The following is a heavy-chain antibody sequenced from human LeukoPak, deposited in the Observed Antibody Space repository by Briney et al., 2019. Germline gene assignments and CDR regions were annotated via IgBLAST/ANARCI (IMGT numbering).Heavy chain of an antibody. J-gene: IGHJ4*02. Sequence: GGSLRLSCAASGFTFSTYSMNWVRQAPGKGLEWVSSISSSTNYIYYADSVKGRFTISRDNAKNSLCLQMNSLRAEDTAVYYCARAFASGWSPFDYWGQGTLVTVSS. D-gene: IGHD6-19*01. CDR2: ISSSTNYI. V-gene: IGHV3-21*01. CDR3: ARAFASGWSPFDY. CDR1: GFTFSTYS.